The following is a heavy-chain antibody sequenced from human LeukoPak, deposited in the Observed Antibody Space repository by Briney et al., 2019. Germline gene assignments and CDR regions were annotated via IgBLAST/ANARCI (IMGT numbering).Heavy chain of an antibody. D-gene: IGHD3-10*01. J-gene: IGHJ4*02. Sequence: GESLKISCKGSGYTFTDYWIGWVRQKPGKGLEWMGIIYPGDSDTKYSPSFQGQVTISADKSISTAYLQWSSLKASDTAMYYCARRYGSGSYAHFDYWGQGTLVTVSS. CDR2: IYPGDSDT. CDR3: ARRYGSGSYAHFDY. CDR1: GYTFTDYW. V-gene: IGHV5-51*01.